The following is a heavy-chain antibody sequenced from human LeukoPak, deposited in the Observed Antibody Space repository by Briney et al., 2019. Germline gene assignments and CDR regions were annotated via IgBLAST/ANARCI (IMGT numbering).Heavy chain of an antibody. D-gene: IGHD3-22*01. V-gene: IGHV4-59*11. CDR2: IYYSGST. Sequence: SETLSLTCTVSGGSISSHYWSWIRQPPGKGLEWIGYIYYSGSTNYNPSLKSRVTISVDTSKNQFSLKLSSVTAADTAVYYCARGREVTMIVVVISDAFDIWGQGTMVTVSS. CDR3: ARGREVTMIVVVISDAFDI. CDR1: GGSISSHY. J-gene: IGHJ3*02.